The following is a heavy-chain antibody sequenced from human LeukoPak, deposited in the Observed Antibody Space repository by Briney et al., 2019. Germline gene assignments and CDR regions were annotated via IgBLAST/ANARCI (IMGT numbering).Heavy chain of an antibody. CDR2: IHDSGRT. CDR3: TTGGGWLTDY. CDR1: GCSISDYY. D-gene: IGHD5-24*01. Sequence: MASETLSLTCTVSGCSISDYYWGWFRQPPGKGLEWIGYIHDSGRTNYNASLKGRASISVDTSRRQFSLKLTSVTAADTAIYYCTTGGGWLTDYWGQGTLVTVSS. V-gene: IGHV4-59*01. J-gene: IGHJ4*02.